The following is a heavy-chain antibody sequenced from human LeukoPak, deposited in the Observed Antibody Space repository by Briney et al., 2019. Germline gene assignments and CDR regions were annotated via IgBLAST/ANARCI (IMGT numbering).Heavy chain of an antibody. CDR2: INTNTGNP. CDR3: ARLGSDILTGYYVHPDFDC. J-gene: IGHJ4*02. D-gene: IGHD3-9*01. CDR1: GYTFTNYV. Sequence: ASVKVSCKASGYTFTNYVMSWVRQAPGQGLEWMGSINTNTGNPTYAQGFTGRFVFSLDTSVSTAHLQISSLKTEDTAVYFCARLGSDILTGYYVHPDFDCWGQGSLVTVSS. V-gene: IGHV7-4-1*02.